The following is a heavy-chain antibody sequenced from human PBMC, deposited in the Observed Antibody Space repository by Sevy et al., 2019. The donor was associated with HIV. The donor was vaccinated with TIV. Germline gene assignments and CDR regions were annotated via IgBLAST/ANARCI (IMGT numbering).Heavy chain of an antibody. V-gene: IGHV3-48*03. J-gene: IGHJ6*02. D-gene: IGHD2-15*01. CDR3: ARDYCSGGSCYPWSHYYYYYGMDV. Sequence: GGSLRLSCAASGFTFSSYEMNWVRQAPGKGLEWVSYISSSGSTIYYAHSVKGRFTISRDNAKNSLYLQMNSLRAEDTAVYYCARDYCSGGSCYPWSHYYYYYGMDVWGQGTTVTVSS. CDR2: ISSSGSTI. CDR1: GFTFSSYE.